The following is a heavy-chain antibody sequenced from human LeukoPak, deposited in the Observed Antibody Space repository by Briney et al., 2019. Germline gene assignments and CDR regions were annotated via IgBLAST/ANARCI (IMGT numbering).Heavy chain of an antibody. CDR1: GYTFTSYD. D-gene: IGHD3-22*01. V-gene: IGHV1-8*01. Sequence: ASVRVSCKASGYTFTSYDINWVRQATGQGFEWMGWMNPNSGNTGYAQKFQGRVTMTRNTSISTAYMELSSLRSEDTAVYYCAREHYYDGDWFDPWGQGTLVTVSS. CDR2: MNPNSGNT. J-gene: IGHJ5*02. CDR3: AREHYYDGDWFDP.